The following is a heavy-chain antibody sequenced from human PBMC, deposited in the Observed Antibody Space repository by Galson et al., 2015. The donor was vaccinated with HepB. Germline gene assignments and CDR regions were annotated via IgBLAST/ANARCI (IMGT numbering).Heavy chain of an antibody. J-gene: IGHJ4*02. CDR1: GFTFSSYS. CDR3: RGYSYGYSLTLDY. V-gene: IGHV3-21*01. D-gene: IGHD5-18*01. CDR2: ISSSSSYI. Sequence: SLRLSCAASGFTFSSYSMNWVRQAPGKGLEWVSSISSSSSYIYYADSVKGRFTISRDNAKNSLYLQMNSLRAEDTAVYYCRGYSYGYSLTLDYWGQGTLVTVSS.